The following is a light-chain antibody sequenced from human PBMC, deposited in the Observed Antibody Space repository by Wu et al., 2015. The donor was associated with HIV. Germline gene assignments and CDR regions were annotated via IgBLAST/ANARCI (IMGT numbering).Light chain of an antibody. CDR2: GAS. V-gene: IGKV3-20*01. Sequence: EIVLTQSPGTLSLSPGERATLSCRASQSGYSSTLAWYQQKSGQAPRLLIHGASSRATGIPDRFSGSGSGTDFTHTISRLEPEDFAVYYCQQYGNSPFNFGQGTKLEIK. J-gene: IGKJ2*01. CDR3: QQYGNSPFN. CDR1: QSGYSST.